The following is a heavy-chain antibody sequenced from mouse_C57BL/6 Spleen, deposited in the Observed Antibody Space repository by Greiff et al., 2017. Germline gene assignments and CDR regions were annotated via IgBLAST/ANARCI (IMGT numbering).Heavy chain of an antibody. Sequence: EVQLQQSGPELVKPGASVKISCKASGYTFTDYYMNWVKQSHGKSLEWIGDINPNNGGTSYNQKFKGKATLTVDKSSSTAYMELRSLTSEDSAVYYCARSRGYYYGSRGYFDYWGQGTTLTVSS. D-gene: IGHD1-1*01. CDR2: INPNNGGT. J-gene: IGHJ2*01. CDR3: ARSRGYYYGSRGYFDY. V-gene: IGHV1-26*01. CDR1: GYTFTDYY.